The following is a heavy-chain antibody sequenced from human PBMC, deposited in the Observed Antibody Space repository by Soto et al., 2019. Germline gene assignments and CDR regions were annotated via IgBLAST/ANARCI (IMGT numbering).Heavy chain of an antibody. CDR1: GFTFSSYA. J-gene: IGHJ6*02. CDR3: AKDLKGAFNYYYGMDV. CDR2: ISGSGGST. V-gene: IGHV3-23*01. D-gene: IGHD3-16*01. Sequence: GGSLRLSCAASGFTFSSYAMSWVRQAPGKGLEWVSAISGSGGSTYYADSMKGRFTISRDNSKNTLYLQMNSLRAEDTAVYYRAKDLKGAFNYYYGMDVWGQGTTVTVSS.